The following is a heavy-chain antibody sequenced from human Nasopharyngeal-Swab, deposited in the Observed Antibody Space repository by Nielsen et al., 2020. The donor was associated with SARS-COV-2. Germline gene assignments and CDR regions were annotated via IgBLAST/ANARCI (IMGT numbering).Heavy chain of an antibody. CDR3: VRDKSRGADAFDI. V-gene: IGHV3-49*03. D-gene: IGHD3-16*01. J-gene: IGHJ3*02. CDR1: GFVFGDYP. CDR2: ARKTAFGGTT. Sequence: GESLKISCTASGFVFGDYPMNWIRQAPGKGLEWLDLARKTAFGGTTSYAASVKGRFTISRDDSKSIAYLQMNNVKTEDTAVYYCVRDKSRGADAFDIWGQGALVTVSS.